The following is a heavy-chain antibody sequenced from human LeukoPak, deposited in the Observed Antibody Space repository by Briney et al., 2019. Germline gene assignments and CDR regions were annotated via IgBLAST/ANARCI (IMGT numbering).Heavy chain of an antibody. J-gene: IGHJ3*02. CDR1: GGSISSYY. Sequence: SETLSLTCTVSGGSISSYYWNWIRQHPGKGLEWIGYIYYSGSTKYNPSLKSRVTISVDTSKNQFSLKLSSVTAADTAVYYCARDGLPGAMSLDIWGRGTMVTVSS. CDR3: ARDGLPGAMSLDI. V-gene: IGHV4-59*01. CDR2: IYYSGST. D-gene: IGHD2-2*01.